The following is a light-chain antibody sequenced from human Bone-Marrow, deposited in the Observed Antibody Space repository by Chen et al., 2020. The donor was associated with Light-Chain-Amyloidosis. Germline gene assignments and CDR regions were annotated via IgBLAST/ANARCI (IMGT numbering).Light chain of an antibody. J-gene: IGKJ4*01. CDR2: GSS. Sequence: VLTQSPGTLALSPGEGANLSCRASQTISSNYLTWYQQKFGQAPRLLIYGSSSRATGIPDRFTGSGSGTDFTLTINRLEPEDFAMYYGQQYGTSPLTFGGGTKVEIK. CDR1: QTISSNY. V-gene: IGKV3-20*01. CDR3: QQYGTSPLT.